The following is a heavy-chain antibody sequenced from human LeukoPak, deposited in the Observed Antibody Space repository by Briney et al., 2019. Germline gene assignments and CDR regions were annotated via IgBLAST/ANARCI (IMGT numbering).Heavy chain of an antibody. CDR1: GFTFSSYS. D-gene: IGHD3-16*01. J-gene: IGHJ4*02. CDR3: ARDRAWGYFDY. CDR2: ISSSSSTI. V-gene: IGHV3-48*01. Sequence: RSGGSLRLSCAASGFTFSSYSMNWVRQAPGKGLEWVSYISSSSSTISDADSVKGRFTIPRDNAKNSLYLQMNSLRVEDTAVYYCARDRAWGYFDYWGQGTLVTVSS.